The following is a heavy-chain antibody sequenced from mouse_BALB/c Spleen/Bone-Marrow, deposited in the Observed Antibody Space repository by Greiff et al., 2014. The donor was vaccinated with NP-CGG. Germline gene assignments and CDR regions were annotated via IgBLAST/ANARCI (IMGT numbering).Heavy chain of an antibody. D-gene: IGHD1-1*01. J-gene: IGHJ2*01. Sequence: EVKLVESGGGLVQPGGSRKLSCAASGFTFSSFGMHWVRQAPEKGLEWVAYISSGSSTIYYADTVMGRFTISRDNPKNILFLQMTSLRSEDTAMYYCARSGSSSGYFDYWGQGTTLTVSS. CDR1: GFTFSSFG. V-gene: IGHV5-17*02. CDR3: ARSGSSSGYFDY. CDR2: ISSGSSTI.